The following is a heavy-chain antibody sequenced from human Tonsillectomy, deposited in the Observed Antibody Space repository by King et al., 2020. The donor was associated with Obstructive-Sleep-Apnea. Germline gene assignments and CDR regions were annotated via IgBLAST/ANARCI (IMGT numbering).Heavy chain of an antibody. D-gene: IGHD3-22*01. Sequence: VQLVESGGGLVQPGGSLKLSCAASGFTFSGSAMHWVRQASGKGLEWVGRMRSKANSYATAYAASVKGRVPTSKDDTKNTAYLQMNSLKTEDTAVYYCTRRYYDSSGYPPFYYYGMDVWGQGTTVTVSS. J-gene: IGHJ6*02. CDR3: TRRYYDSSGYPPFYYYGMDV. CDR2: MRSKANSYAT. CDR1: GFTFSGSA. V-gene: IGHV3-73*02.